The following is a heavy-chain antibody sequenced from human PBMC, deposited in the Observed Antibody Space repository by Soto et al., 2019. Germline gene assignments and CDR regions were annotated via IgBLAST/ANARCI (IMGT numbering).Heavy chain of an antibody. Sequence: ASVKVSSKASGYTFTSYGISWVRQAPGQGLEWMGWISAYNGNTNYAQKLQGRVTMTTDTSTSTAYMELRSLRSDDTAVYYCASGLVGEGLFNWFDPWGQGTLVTVSS. CDR1: GYTFTSYG. V-gene: IGHV1-18*01. CDR2: ISAYNGNT. J-gene: IGHJ5*02. D-gene: IGHD2-2*01. CDR3: ASGLVGEGLFNWFDP.